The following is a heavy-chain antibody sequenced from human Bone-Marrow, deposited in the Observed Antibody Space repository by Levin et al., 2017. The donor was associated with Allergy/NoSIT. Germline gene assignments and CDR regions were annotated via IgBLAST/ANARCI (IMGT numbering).Heavy chain of an antibody. CDR1: GFPFKNYA. J-gene: IGHJ4*02. Sequence: GESLKISCTASGFPFKNYAMSWVRQAPGKGLEWVSAVSGSGGTTYYADSVKGRFTLSRDNSKNTMFLQMNNLRAEDTAIYHCAKGEEYTTSREAFDLWGRGTLVTVSS. V-gene: IGHV3-23*01. CDR2: VSGSGGTT. CDR3: AKGEEYTTSREAFDL. D-gene: IGHD2/OR15-2a*01.